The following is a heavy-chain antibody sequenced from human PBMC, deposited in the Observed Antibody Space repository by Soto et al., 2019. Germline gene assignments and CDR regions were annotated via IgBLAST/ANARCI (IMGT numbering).Heavy chain of an antibody. D-gene: IGHD3-16*01. V-gene: IGHV1-18*01. J-gene: IGHJ6*02. CDR3: ARGGYYDNSGGKLSHYGWDV. CDR1: GYTFIRYG. Sequence: QVQLAQSTGEVKKPGASVRVSCKATGYTFIRYGIAWVRQAPGQGFEWMGWISPYNDHTVYAQKFQGRDTMTADTSTRTVNMNLRGLKSDDTAVYYCARGGYYDNSGGKLSHYGWDVWGQGTSVSVSS. CDR2: ISPYNDHT.